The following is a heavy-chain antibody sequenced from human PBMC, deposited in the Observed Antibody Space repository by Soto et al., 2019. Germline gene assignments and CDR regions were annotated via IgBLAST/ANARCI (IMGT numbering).Heavy chain of an antibody. Sequence: ASVKVSCKASGYTFTSYYMHWVRQAPGQGLEWMGIINPSGGSTSHAQKFQGRVTMTRDTSTSTVYMELSSLRSEDTAVYYCARDKGAVAAAFDPWGQGTLVTVSP. V-gene: IGHV1-46*01. D-gene: IGHD6-13*01. CDR1: GYTFTSYY. J-gene: IGHJ5*02. CDR3: ARDKGAVAAAFDP. CDR2: INPSGGST.